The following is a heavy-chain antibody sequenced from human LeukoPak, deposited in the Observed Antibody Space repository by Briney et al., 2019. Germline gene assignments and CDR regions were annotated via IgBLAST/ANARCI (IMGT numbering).Heavy chain of an antibody. J-gene: IGHJ4*02. Sequence: GGSLRLSCAASGFTDSRNYMRGARQAPGKGLEWVSVIYTGGSTHYADSVKGRFTISRDNSKNTLYLQMNSLRAEDTAVYYCARLWDNSRESKSYLHYWGQGTLVTVSS. D-gene: IGHD4-11*01. CDR2: IYTGGST. V-gene: IGHV3-66*01. CDR3: ARLWDNSRESKSYLHY. CDR1: GFTDSRNY.